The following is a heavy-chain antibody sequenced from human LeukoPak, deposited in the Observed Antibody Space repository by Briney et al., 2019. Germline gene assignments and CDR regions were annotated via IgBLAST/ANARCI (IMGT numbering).Heavy chain of an antibody. CDR1: GGSFSGYY. CDR3: ARETASGTAATY. V-gene: IGHV4-34*01. CDR2: INYSGST. J-gene: IGHJ4*02. Sequence: SETLSLTCAVDGGSFSGYYWHWIRQPPGKGLEWVGEINYSGSTKYNAYLKRGGTLSLEKNKKKMSLKQRYGTAADTAVYYCARETASGTAATYWGQGTLVTVSS. D-gene: IGHD6-13*01.